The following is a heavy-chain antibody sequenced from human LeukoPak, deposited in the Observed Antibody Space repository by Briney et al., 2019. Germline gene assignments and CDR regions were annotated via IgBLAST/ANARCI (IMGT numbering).Heavy chain of an antibody. CDR2: ISYDGSNK. CDR1: GFTFSSYG. J-gene: IGHJ6*02. Sequence: GRSLRLSCAASGFTFSSYGMHWVRQAPGKGLEWVAVISYDGSNKYYADSVKGRFTISRDNSKNTLYLQMNSLRAEDTAVYYCAKDVGWKSKPSYYYGMDVWGQGTTVTVSS. D-gene: IGHD1-26*01. CDR3: AKDVGWKSKPSYYYGMDV. V-gene: IGHV3-30*18.